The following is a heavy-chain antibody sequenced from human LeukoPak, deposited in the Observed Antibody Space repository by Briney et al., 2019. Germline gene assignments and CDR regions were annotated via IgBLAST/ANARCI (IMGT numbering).Heavy chain of an antibody. V-gene: IGHV4-61*05. CDR1: GGSISSSSYY. D-gene: IGHD4-11*01. CDR3: ARTYSNYGGSYYYYYMDV. Sequence: KPSETLSLTCTVSGGSISSSSYYWSWIRQPPGKGLEWIGYIYYSGSTNYNPSLKSRVTISVDTSKNQFSLKLSSVTAANTAVYYCARTYSNYGGSYYYYYMDVWGKGTTVTVSS. J-gene: IGHJ6*03. CDR2: IYYSGST.